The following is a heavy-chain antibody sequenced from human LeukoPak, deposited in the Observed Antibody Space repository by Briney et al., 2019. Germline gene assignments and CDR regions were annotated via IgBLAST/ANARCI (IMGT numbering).Heavy chain of an antibody. V-gene: IGHV4-34*01. Sequence: SETLSLTCAVYGGSFSGYNCSWIRQPPGKGLEWIGEINHSGSTNYNPSLKSRVTISVDTSKNQFSLKLSSVTAADTAVYYCARVPRITIFGVVIRGYPLFDYWGQGTLVTVSS. J-gene: IGHJ4*02. CDR2: INHSGST. CDR3: ARVPRITIFGVVIRGYPLFDY. CDR1: GGSFSGYN. D-gene: IGHD3-3*01.